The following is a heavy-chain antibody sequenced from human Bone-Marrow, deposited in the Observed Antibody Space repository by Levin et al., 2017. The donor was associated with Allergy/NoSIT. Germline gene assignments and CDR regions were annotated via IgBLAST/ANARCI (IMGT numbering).Heavy chain of an antibody. J-gene: IGHJ4*02. CDR2: ISYDGRDK. V-gene: IGHV3-30*04. CDR3: AREHVGAPGLASDFDY. Sequence: GGSLRLSCAASGFTFSLYAMHWVRQAPGEGLEWVAFISYDGRDKFYADSVKGRFTISRDNSKNTLYLEMNSLRPEDTAVYYCAREHVGAPGLASDFDYWGQGTLATVSS. D-gene: IGHD1-26*01. CDR1: GFTFSLYA.